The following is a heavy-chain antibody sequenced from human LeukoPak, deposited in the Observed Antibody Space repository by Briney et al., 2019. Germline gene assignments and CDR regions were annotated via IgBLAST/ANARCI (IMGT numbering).Heavy chain of an antibody. J-gene: IGHJ4*02. V-gene: IGHV1-8*03. CDR1: GYTFTNFD. CDR2: MNPNTGNA. D-gene: IGHD4-11*01. CDR3: ARVGYSNSYDY. Sequence: GESLKISCKASGYTFTNFDINWVRQATGQGLEWMGWMNPNTGNAGYAQKFQDRVTITWDASISTAYMDLSSLRSEDTAVYYCARVGYSNSYDYWGQGTLVTVSS.